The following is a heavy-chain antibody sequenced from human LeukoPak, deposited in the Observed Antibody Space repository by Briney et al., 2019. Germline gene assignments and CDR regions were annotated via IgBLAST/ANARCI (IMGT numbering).Heavy chain of an antibody. V-gene: IGHV4-34*01. Sequence: PSETLSLTCAVYGGSFSGYYWSWIRQPPGKGLEWIGEINHSGSTNYNPSLKSRVTISVDTSKNQFSLKLSSLTAADTAVYYCANRVAARLKDNWFDPWGQGTLVTVSS. D-gene: IGHD6-6*01. J-gene: IGHJ5*02. CDR3: ANRVAARLKDNWFDP. CDR2: INHSGST. CDR1: GGSFSGYY.